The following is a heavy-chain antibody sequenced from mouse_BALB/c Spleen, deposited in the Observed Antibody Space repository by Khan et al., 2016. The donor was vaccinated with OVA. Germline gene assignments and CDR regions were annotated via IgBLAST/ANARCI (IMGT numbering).Heavy chain of an antibody. J-gene: IGHJ1*01. CDR3: ARSGAYYRYDGYFDV. V-gene: IGHV1-4*01. CDR1: GYTFTSYT. Sequence: QVQLQQSGAELARPGASVKMSCKASGYTFTSYTMHWVKQRPGQGLEWIGFINPSSGYTIYNQKFKDKATLTADNSSSTAYMQLSSLTSEDSAVXYCARSGAYYRYDGYFDVWGAGTTVTVSS. CDR2: INPSSGYT. D-gene: IGHD2-14*01.